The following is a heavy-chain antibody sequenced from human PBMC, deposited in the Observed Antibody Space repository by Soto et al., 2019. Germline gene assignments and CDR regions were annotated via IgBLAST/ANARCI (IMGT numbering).Heavy chain of an antibody. CDR2: IIPIFGTA. CDR1: GGTFSSYA. D-gene: IGHD3-22*01. V-gene: IGHV1-69*13. Sequence: ASVKVSCKASGGTFSSYAISWVRQAPGQGLEWMGGIIPIFGTANYAQKFQGRVTITADESTSTAYMELSSLRSEDTAVYYCARGAVRSGYYYPALSSSFHYSGQGPLVTVSS. J-gene: IGHJ4*02. CDR3: ARGAVRSGYYYPALSSSFHY.